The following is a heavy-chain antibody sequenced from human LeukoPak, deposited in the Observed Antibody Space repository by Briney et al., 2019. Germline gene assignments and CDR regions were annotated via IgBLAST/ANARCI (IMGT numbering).Heavy chain of an antibody. CDR3: AREAMIVVGGAFDI. CDR2: ISAYNGNT. Sequence: ASVKVSCKASGYTFTSYGIIWVRQAPGQGLEWMGWISAYNGNTNYAQNLQGRVTMTTDTSTSTAYMELRSLRSDDTAVYYCAREAMIVVGGAFDIWGQGTMVTVSS. D-gene: IGHD3-22*01. J-gene: IGHJ3*02. CDR1: GYTFTSYG. V-gene: IGHV1-18*01.